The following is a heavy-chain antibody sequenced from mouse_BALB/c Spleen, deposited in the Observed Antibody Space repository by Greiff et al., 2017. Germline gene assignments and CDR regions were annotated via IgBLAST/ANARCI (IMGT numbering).Heavy chain of an antibody. CDR1: GFTFSSYA. J-gene: IGHJ2*01. V-gene: IGHV5-9-1*01. Sequence: DVMLVESGGGLVKPGGSLKLSCAASGFTFSSYAMSWVRQTPEKRLEWVATISSGGSYTYYPDRVKGRFTISRDNAKNTLYLQMSSLRSEDTAMYYCARKYGNPYYFDYWGQGTTLTVSS. CDR2: ISSGGSYT. D-gene: IGHD2-10*02. CDR3: ARKYGNPYYFDY.